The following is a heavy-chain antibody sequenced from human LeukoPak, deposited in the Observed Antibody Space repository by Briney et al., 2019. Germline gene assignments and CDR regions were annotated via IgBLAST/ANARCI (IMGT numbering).Heavy chain of an antibody. CDR1: GYTFTSYG. V-gene: IGHV1-18*01. J-gene: IGHJ5*02. CDR2: ISAYNGNT. CDR3: ARDRCSSTSCYPSWFDP. D-gene: IGHD2-2*01. Sequence: ASVKVSCKASGYTFTSYGISWVRQAPGQGLEWMGWISAYNGNTNYAQKLQGRVTMTTDTSTSTAYMELRSLRSDDTAVYYCARDRCSSTSCYPSWFDPWGQGTLVTVSS.